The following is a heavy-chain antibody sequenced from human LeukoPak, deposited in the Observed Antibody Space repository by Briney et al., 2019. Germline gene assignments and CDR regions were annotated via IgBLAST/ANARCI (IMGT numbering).Heavy chain of an antibody. CDR3: ARGARYSGSYYDY. CDR2: ISGSSSYT. V-gene: IGHV3-11*05. D-gene: IGHD1-26*01. CDR1: GFMFSDYY. J-gene: IGHJ4*02. Sequence: GGSLRLSCAASGFMFSDYYMNWIRQAPGEGLEGVSYISGSSSYTNYADSVKGRFTIPRDNAKNSLYLQMNSLRAEDTAVYYCARGARYSGSYYDYWGQGTLVTVSS.